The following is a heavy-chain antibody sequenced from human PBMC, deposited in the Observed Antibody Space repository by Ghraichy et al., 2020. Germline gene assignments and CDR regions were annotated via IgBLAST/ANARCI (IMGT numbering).Heavy chain of an antibody. CDR2: INSDGSST. CDR1: GFSFNNYW. Sequence: GGSLRLSCAASGFSFNNYWMHWVRQAPGKGLVWVSRINSDGSSTGYADSVKGRFTISRDNAKNTLFLQMNSVRAEDTAVYYCARGYCSSTSCHAKAFDYWGQGTLVTVSS. CDR3: ARGYCSSTSCHAKAFDY. D-gene: IGHD2-2*01. V-gene: IGHV3-74*01. J-gene: IGHJ4*02.